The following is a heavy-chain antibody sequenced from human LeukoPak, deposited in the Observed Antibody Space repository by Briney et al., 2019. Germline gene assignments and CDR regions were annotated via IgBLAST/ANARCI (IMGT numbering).Heavy chain of an antibody. Sequence: SETLSLTCTVSGGSISSSSYYWGWIRQPPGKGLEWIGSIYYSGSTYYNPSLKSRVTISVDTSKNQFSLKLSSVTAADTAVYYCARPEGRFGELWAYWGQGTLVTVSS. CDR1: GGSISSSSYY. CDR2: IYYSGST. V-gene: IGHV4-39*01. CDR3: ARPEGRFGELWAY. D-gene: IGHD3-10*01. J-gene: IGHJ4*02.